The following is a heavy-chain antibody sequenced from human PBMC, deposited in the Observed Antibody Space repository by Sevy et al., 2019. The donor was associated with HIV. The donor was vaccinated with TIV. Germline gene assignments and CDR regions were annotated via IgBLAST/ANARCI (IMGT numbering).Heavy chain of an antibody. V-gene: IGHV3-48*03. CDR2: ISSSGSTI. Sequence: GGSLRLSCAASGFTFSSYEMNWVRQAPGKGLEWVSYISSSGSTIYDADSVKGRFTISRDNAKNSLYLQMNSLRAEDTAVYYCASPRGEYDFWSGYRTDAFDIGGQGTMVTVSS. CDR1: GFTFSSYE. CDR3: ASPRGEYDFWSGYRTDAFDI. D-gene: IGHD3-3*01. J-gene: IGHJ3*02.